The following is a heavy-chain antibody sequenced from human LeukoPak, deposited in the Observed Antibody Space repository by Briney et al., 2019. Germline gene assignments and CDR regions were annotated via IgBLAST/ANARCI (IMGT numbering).Heavy chain of an antibody. CDR2: INQDGSAK. Sequence: GGSLRLSCADSGFLFSNSWMAWVRQAPGRGLEWLANINQDGSAKTCVDSVKGRFTISRDNAKNSLYLQMNSLRAEDTATHYCARDSGYNAFDYWGQGTLVTVSS. CDR3: ARDSGYNAFDY. J-gene: IGHJ4*02. D-gene: IGHD5-12*01. V-gene: IGHV3-7*05. CDR1: GFLFSNSW.